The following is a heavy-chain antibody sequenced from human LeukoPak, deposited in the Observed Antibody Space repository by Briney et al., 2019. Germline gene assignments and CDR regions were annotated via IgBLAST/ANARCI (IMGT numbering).Heavy chain of an antibody. CDR1: GYTFTSYY. CDR3: AKDPRMGEYYYYYMDV. CDR2: INPSGGST. Sequence: ASVKVSCKASGYTFTSYYMHWVRQAPGQGLEWMGIINPSGGSTSYAQKFQGRVTMTRDMSTSTVYMELNSLRAEDTAVYYCAKDPRMGEYYYYYMDVWGKGTTVTVSS. D-gene: IGHD2-21*01. J-gene: IGHJ6*03. V-gene: IGHV1-46*01.